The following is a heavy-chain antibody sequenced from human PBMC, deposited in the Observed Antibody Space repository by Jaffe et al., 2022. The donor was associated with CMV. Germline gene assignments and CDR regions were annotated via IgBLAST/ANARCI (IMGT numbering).Heavy chain of an antibody. CDR1: GYTFTSYG. CDR2: ISAYNGNT. J-gene: IGHJ6*02. V-gene: IGHV1-18*01. Sequence: QVQLVQSGAEVKKPGASVKVSCKASGYTFTSYGISWVRQAPGQGLEWMGWISAYNGNTNYAQKLQGRVTMTTDTSTSTAYMELRSLRSDDTAVYYCARDSPSSGWSPEYYYGMDVWGQGTTVTVSS. D-gene: IGHD6-19*01. CDR3: ARDSPSSGWSPEYYYGMDV.